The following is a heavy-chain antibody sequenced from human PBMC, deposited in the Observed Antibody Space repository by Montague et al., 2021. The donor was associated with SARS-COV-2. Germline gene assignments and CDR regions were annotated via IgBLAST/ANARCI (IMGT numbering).Heavy chain of an antibody. CDR1: GVSISRGYYY. Sequence: SETLSLTCTVSGVSISRGYYYWSWIRQPPGKGLEWVGYIFHTGKTNYNPSLKSRVTMSIDTSRNYFSLKLTSVTAADTAVYYCARPPRYCSSTACFDYWGQGTLVTVSS. CDR2: IFHTGKT. D-gene: IGHD2-2*01. V-gene: IGHV4-61*03. CDR3: ARPPRYCSSTACFDY. J-gene: IGHJ4*02.